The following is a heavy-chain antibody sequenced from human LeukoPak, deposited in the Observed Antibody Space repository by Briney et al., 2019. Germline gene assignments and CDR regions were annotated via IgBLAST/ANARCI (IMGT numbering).Heavy chain of an antibody. J-gene: IGHJ3*02. D-gene: IGHD6-19*01. CDR2: ITYDGSNE. CDR1: GFTFSTSG. CDR3: AKDLGSGWGIEAFDI. Sequence: GLSLRLSCAASGFTFSTSGVHWVRQAPGKGLEWVSGITYDGSNEYFADSVKGRVSISRDNSKNTLYLQMDSLRTDDTAVYYCAKDLGSGWGIEAFDIWGQGTMVTVSS. V-gene: IGHV3-30*18.